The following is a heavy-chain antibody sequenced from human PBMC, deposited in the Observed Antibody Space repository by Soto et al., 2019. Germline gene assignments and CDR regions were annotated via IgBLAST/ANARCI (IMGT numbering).Heavy chain of an antibody. V-gene: IGHV3-74*01. CDR3: AKDLTWNQADY. Sequence: GGSLRLSCAASGFTFSSYTMSWVRQAPGKGLVWVSRISNDGSITNYADSVKGRFTISRDNAKNTLYLQMNSLRAEDTAVYYCAKDLTWNQADYWGQGALVTVSS. CDR2: ISNDGSIT. D-gene: IGHD1-1*01. J-gene: IGHJ4*02. CDR1: GFTFSSYT.